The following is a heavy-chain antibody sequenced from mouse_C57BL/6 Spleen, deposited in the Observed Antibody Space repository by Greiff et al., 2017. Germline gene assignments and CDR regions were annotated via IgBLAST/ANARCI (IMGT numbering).Heavy chain of an antibody. CDR3: ARRDDYDGDYAMDY. CDR2: IWSGGST. D-gene: IGHD2-4*01. CDR1: GFSLTSYG. V-gene: IGHV2-2*01. J-gene: IGHJ4*01. Sequence: VQLKQSGPGLVQPSQSLSITCTVSGFSLTSYGVHWVRQSPGKGLEWLGVIWSGGSTDYNAAFISRLSISKDNSKSQVFFKMNSLQADDTAIYXCARRDDYDGDYAMDYWGQGNSVTVSS.